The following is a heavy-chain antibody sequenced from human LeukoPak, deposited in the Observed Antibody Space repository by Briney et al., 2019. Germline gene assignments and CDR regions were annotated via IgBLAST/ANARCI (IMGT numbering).Heavy chain of an antibody. CDR2: ISYDGSNK. V-gene: IGHV3-30*18. J-gene: IGHJ5*02. CDR3: AKRNSSSLDH. D-gene: IGHD6-13*01. Sequence: GGSLRLSCAASGFTFSSYGMHWVRQAPGKGLEWVAVISYDGSNKYYADSVKGRFTISRDNSKNTLYLQMNSLRAEDTAVYYCAKRNSSSLDHWGQGTLVTVSS. CDR1: GFTFSSYG.